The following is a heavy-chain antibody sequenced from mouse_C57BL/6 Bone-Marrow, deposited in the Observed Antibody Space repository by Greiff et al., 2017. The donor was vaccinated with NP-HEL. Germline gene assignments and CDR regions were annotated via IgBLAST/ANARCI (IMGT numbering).Heavy chain of an antibody. CDR3: ARKEGFDY. Sequence: QVQLQQSGAELARPGASVKLSCKASGYTFTSYGISWVKQRTGQGLEWIGGIYPRSGNTYYNEKFKGKATLTADKSSSTAYMELRSLTSEDSAVYFCARKEGFDYWGQGTTLTVSS. J-gene: IGHJ2*01. V-gene: IGHV1-81*01. CDR1: GYTFTSYG. CDR2: IYPRSGNT.